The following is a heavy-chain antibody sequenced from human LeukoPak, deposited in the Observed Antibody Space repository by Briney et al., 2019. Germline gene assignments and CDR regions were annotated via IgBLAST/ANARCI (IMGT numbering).Heavy chain of an antibody. CDR1: GFTFSSYS. CDR2: ISSSSTYT. Sequence: GGSLRLSCAASGFTFSSYSMNWVRQVPGKGLEWVSYISSSSTYTNYADSVKGRCTISRDNAKNSVYLQMNSLRAEDTAVYYCVSGAGSYYPFDFWGQGTQVTVSS. D-gene: IGHD3-10*01. CDR3: VSGAGSYYPFDF. V-gene: IGHV3-21*04. J-gene: IGHJ4*02.